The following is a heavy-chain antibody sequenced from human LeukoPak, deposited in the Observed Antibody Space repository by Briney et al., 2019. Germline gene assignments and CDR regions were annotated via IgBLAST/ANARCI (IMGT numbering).Heavy chain of an antibody. CDR1: GYTFISYG. V-gene: IGHV1-18*01. Sequence: ASVKVSCKASGYTFISYGLSWVRQAPGQGLEWMGWISAYNGNTDYAQEFQGRVTMTTDTSTRTAYMELKSLRSDDTAVYYCVSERQVGPGVTFSFWGQGTLVTVSS. CDR2: ISAYNGNT. CDR3: VSERQVGPGVTFSF. J-gene: IGHJ4*02. D-gene: IGHD3-16*01.